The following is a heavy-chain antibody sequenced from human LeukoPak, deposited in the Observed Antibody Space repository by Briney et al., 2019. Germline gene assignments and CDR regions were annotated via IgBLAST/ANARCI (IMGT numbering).Heavy chain of an antibody. CDR2: ISGSGGST. Sequence: GGSLRLSCAASGFTFSSYAMSWVRQAPGKGLEWVSAISGSGGSTYYADSVKGRFTISRDNSKNTLYLQMNSLRAEDTAVYYCANSPTANYCDGGLDYWGQGTLVTVSS. D-gene: IGHD3-22*01. J-gene: IGHJ4*02. CDR1: GFTFSSYA. V-gene: IGHV3-23*01. CDR3: ANSPTANYCDGGLDY.